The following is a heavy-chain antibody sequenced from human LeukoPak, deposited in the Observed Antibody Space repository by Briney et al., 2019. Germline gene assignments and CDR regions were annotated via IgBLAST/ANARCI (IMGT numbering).Heavy chain of an antibody. CDR2: ISGSGGST. CDR3: AKDYDTSGYYYDNYYGMDV. D-gene: IGHD3-22*01. Sequence: PGGSLRLSCAASGFTFSSYAMSWVRQAPGKGLEWVSAISGSGGSTYYADSVKGRFTISRDNSKNTLYLQMNSLRAEDTAVYYCAKDYDTSGYYYDNYYGMDVWGQGTTVTVSS. V-gene: IGHV3-23*01. J-gene: IGHJ6*02. CDR1: GFTFSSYA.